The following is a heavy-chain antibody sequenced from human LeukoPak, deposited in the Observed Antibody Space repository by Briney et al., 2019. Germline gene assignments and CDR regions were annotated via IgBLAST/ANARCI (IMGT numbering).Heavy chain of an antibody. V-gene: IGHV4-39*07. CDR1: GGSISSSSYY. CDR2: IYYSGST. J-gene: IGHJ4*02. Sequence: SETLSLTCTVSGGSISSSSYYWGWIRQPPGKGLEWIGSIYYSGSTYYNPSLKSRVTISVDTSKNQFSLKLSSVTAADTAVYYCARVPMGWQRPFFDYWGQGTLVTVSS. CDR3: ARVPMGWQRPFFDY. D-gene: IGHD6-19*01.